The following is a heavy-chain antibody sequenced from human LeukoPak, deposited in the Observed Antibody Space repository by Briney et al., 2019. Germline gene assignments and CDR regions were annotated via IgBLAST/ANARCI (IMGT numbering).Heavy chain of an antibody. V-gene: IGHV4-39*01. CDR2: IYYSGST. Sequence: PSETLSLTCSVSGGSIGRGSYYWGWIRQSPGKGLEWIGSIYYSGSTNYNPSLKSRVTISVDTSKNQFSLKLSSVTAADTAVYYCARLRGYYYGSGSYYLDYWGHGILVTVSS. J-gene: IGHJ4*01. CDR1: GGSIGRGSYY. D-gene: IGHD3-10*01. CDR3: ARLRGYYYGSGSYYLDY.